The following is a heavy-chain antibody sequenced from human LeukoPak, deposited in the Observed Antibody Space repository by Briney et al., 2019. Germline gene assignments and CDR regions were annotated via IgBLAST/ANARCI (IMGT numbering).Heavy chain of an antibody. CDR3: ARAPYYYGSGSYGFDY. V-gene: IGHV4-61*02. CDR2: IYTTGST. CDR1: GGSISSGSYY. J-gene: IGHJ4*02. Sequence: MPSETLSLTCTVSGGSISSGSYYWSWIRQPAGKGLDWIGRIYTTGSTNYNPSLKSRVTISVDTSKNQFSLKLSSVTAADTAVYYCARAPYYYGSGSYGFDYWGQGTLVTVSS. D-gene: IGHD3-10*01.